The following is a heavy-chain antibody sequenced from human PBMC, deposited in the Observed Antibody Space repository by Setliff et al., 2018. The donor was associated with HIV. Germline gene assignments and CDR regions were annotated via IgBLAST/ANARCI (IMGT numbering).Heavy chain of an antibody. CDR1: GFSFSDTW. D-gene: IGHD3-3*01. J-gene: IGHJ4*02. CDR2: IESEKNGGAA. Sequence: SLRLSCVFSGFSFSDTWMTWVRQSPGKGLEWVGHIESEKNGGAATYAAPVRGRFTISRDYSVNTLYLQMNSLQTEDTAMYHCLGEYLGNWGQGTLVTVSS. V-gene: IGHV3-15*04. CDR3: LGEYLGN.